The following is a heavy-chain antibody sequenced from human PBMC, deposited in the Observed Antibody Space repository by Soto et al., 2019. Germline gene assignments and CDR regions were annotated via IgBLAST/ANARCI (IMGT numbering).Heavy chain of an antibody. V-gene: IGHV4-30-4*01. Sequence: SETLSLTCSVSGDYIHVGGYYWTWIRQRPGKGLEWMGYIYYTGKTYYNPSLESRLTMSMDRSKNQFSLRLTSVTAADTAVYFCGRDLTSNANCIDPWGQGTLVTVSS. CDR2: IYYTGKT. CDR1: GDYIHVGGYY. CDR3: GRDLTSNANCIDP. J-gene: IGHJ5*02. D-gene: IGHD2-2*01.